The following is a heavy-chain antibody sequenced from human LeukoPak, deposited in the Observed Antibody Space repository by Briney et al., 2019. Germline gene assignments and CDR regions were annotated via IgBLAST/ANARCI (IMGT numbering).Heavy chain of an antibody. J-gene: IGHJ4*02. Sequence: PSETLSLTCTVSGYSISSGYYWGWIRQPPGKGLEWIGSIYHSGSTYYNPSLKSRVTISVDTSKNQFSLKLSSVTAADTAVYYCARELAVAGPFDYWGQGTLVTVSS. CDR2: IYHSGST. CDR3: ARELAVAGPFDY. CDR1: GYSISSGYY. V-gene: IGHV4-38-2*02. D-gene: IGHD6-19*01.